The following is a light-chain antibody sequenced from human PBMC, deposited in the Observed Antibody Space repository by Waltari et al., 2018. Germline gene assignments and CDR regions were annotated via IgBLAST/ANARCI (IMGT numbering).Light chain of an antibody. J-gene: IGKJ1*01. CDR3: QQANSFPRT. Sequence: DIQMTQSPSSVSASVGDRVTITCRPSQSINNWLAWYQQKPGNAPQLLISAASNLQSGVPSRFSGSRSGTDYTLTINSLQPEDSATYFCQQANSFPRTFGRGTKVEIK. CDR2: AAS. V-gene: IGKV1-12*01. CDR1: QSINNW.